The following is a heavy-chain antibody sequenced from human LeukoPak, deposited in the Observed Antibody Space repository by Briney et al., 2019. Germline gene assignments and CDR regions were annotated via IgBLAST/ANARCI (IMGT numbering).Heavy chain of an antibody. CDR2: IYYSGST. J-gene: IGHJ4*02. CDR3: AGNGDYGPFDY. V-gene: IGHV4-59*08. Sequence: PSETLSLTCTVSGGSISSYYWSWIRQPPGKGLEWIGYIYYSGSTNYNPSLKSRVTISVDTSKNQFSLKLSSVTAADTAVHYCAGNGDYGPFDYWGQGTLVTVSS. CDR1: GGSISSYY. D-gene: IGHD4-17*01.